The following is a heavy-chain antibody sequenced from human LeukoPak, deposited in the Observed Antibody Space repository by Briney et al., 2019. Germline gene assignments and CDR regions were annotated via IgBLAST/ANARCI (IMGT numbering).Heavy chain of an antibody. CDR1: GFTFSGSA. J-gene: IGHJ3*02. CDR2: ISNNGGYT. CDR3: AKDSWSRNGIYDPFDI. D-gene: IGHD2-8*01. V-gene: IGHV3-23*01. Sequence: PGGSLSLSFAASGFTFSGSALSWVGKAPGKGLEGVSPISNNGGYTYYADSVQGRFTISRDNSKSTLCLQMNSLRAEDTAVYYCAKDSWSRNGIYDPFDIWGQGTLVTVSS.